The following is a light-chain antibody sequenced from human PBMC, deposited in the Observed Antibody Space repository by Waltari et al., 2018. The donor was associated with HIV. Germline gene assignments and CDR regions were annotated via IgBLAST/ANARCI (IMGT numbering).Light chain of an antibody. CDR1: KLGDKY. CDR3: QAWDSSTVV. J-gene: IGLJ1*01. Sequence: SYELTQPPSVSVSPGQTASFSCSGNKLGDKYVSWYQQKPGQSPVTVSYQDNRRPSGIPERFSGSNSGDTATLAISGTQPVDEADYYCQAWDSSTVVFGPGTKVTVL. V-gene: IGLV3-1*01. CDR2: QDN.